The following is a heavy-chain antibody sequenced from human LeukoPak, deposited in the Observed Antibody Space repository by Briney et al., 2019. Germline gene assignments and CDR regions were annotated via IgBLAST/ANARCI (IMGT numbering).Heavy chain of an antibody. CDR3: ARDRTSSSWRPDSFDI. J-gene: IGHJ3*02. D-gene: IGHD6-13*01. CDR2: TSGGGTTI. V-gene: IGHV3-11*01. CDR1: GFTFSDYY. Sequence: GGSLRLSCAASGFTFSDYYMSWIRQAPGKGLEWVSYTSGGGTTIYYADSVKGRFTIPRDNAKNSLYLQMNSLRAEDTAVCYCARDRTSSSWRPDSFDIWGQGTMVTVSP.